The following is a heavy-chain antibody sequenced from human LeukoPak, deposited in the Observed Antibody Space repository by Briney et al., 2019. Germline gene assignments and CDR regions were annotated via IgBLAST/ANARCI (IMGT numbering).Heavy chain of an antibody. CDR2: INPDNGAT. V-gene: IGHV1-2*02. J-gene: IGHJ4*02. CDR1: GYTFTGNY. Sequence: ASVKVSCKASGYTFTGNYLHWVRQAPGQRLEWMGWINPDNGATDYSQKFQARVTVTRDLSTSTSYMELSSLRSDDTAVYYCARVSAGYTSGWHFDYWGQGTLVTVSS. CDR3: ARVSAGYTSGWHFDY. D-gene: IGHD6-19*01.